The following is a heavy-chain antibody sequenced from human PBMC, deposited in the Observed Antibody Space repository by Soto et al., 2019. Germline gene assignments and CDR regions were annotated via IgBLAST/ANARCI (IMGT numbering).Heavy chain of an antibody. Sequence: QVQLVQSGAEVKKPGASVKVSCKASGYTFTSYGISWVRQAPGQGLEWMGWISAYNGNTNYAQKLQGRVTMTTDTSTSTDYMELRSLRSDDTAVYYCARVPPFGDCSSTSCSGYYGMDVWGQGTTVTVSS. CDR1: GYTFTSYG. CDR3: ARVPPFGDCSSTSCSGYYGMDV. V-gene: IGHV1-18*04. D-gene: IGHD2-2*01. CDR2: ISAYNGNT. J-gene: IGHJ6*02.